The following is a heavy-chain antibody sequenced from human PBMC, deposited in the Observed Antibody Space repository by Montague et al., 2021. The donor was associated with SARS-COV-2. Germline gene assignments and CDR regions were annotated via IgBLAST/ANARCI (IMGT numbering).Heavy chain of an antibody. D-gene: IGHD3-10*01. V-gene: IGHV3-7*05. Sequence: SLRLSCAASGFTFSSHYMTWVRQAPGKGLEWVGNIKQDGSEKFYADFVKGRFTISRDNAENEVFLQMNGLRVDDTAVYYCAREAVVLLPTTMGDAFDVWGQGTMVTVSS. CDR3: AREAVVLLPTTMGDAFDV. CDR2: IKQDGSEK. CDR1: GFTFSSHY. J-gene: IGHJ3*01.